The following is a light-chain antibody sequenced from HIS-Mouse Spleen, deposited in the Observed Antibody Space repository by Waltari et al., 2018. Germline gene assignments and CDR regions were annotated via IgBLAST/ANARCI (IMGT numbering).Light chain of an antibody. CDR3: QQRSNRLT. J-gene: IGKJ4*01. V-gene: IGKV3-11*01. CDR1: QSVSSY. Sequence: EIVLTQSPATLSLSPGERATLSCRASQSVSSYLAWYQQKPGQAPRLLIYDASNSATGIPARFSGSGSGTDFTLTISSLEPEDFAVYYCQQRSNRLTFGGGTKVEIK. CDR2: DAS.